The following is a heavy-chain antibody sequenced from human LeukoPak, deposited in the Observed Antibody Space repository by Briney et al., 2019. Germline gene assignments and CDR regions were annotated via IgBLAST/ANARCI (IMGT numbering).Heavy chain of an antibody. CDR1: GFAFRRYS. J-gene: IGHJ4*02. CDR2: ISSSSGYI. CDR3: AREIVSITCFDY. D-gene: IGHD1-26*01. V-gene: IGHV3-21*04. Sequence: GGSLRLSCAASGFAFRRYSMNWVRQAPGKGLEWVSSISSSSGYIYYADSVKGRFTISRDNSKNTLYLQMNSLRAEDTAVYYCAREIVSITCFDYWGQGALVTVSS.